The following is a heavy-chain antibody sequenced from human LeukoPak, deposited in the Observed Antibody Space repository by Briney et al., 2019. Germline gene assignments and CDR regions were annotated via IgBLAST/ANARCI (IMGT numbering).Heavy chain of an antibody. Sequence: PSETLSLTCAVYGGSFSGYYWSWIRQPPGKGLEWIGEINHSGSTNYNPSLESRVTISVDTSKNQFSLKLSSVTAADTAVYYCARGVDVVRGVNLIVWFDPWGQGTLVTVSS. V-gene: IGHV4-34*01. D-gene: IGHD3-10*01. CDR3: ARGVDVVRGVNLIVWFDP. J-gene: IGHJ5*02. CDR2: INHSGST. CDR1: GGSFSGYY.